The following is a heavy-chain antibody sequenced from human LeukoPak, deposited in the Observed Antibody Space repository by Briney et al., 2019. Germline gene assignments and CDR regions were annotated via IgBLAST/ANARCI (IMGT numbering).Heavy chain of an antibody. CDR2: IYYSGST. CDR3: VRVLKYDRGGRAECFQD. J-gene: IGHJ1*01. CDR1: GDSIRSGSHY. D-gene: IGHD3-22*01. V-gene: IGHV4-31*03. Sequence: SETLSLTCTVSGDSIRSGSHYWSWIRHHPGKGLEWIGYIYYSGSTYYNPSLKSRVTISIDTSNNQFSLKLSSVTAADTALYYCVRVLKYDRGGRAECFQDWGQGSLVTVSS.